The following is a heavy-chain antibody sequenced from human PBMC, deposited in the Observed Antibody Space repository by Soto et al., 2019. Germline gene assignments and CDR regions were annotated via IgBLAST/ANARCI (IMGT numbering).Heavy chain of an antibody. CDR2: ISSSGSNT. J-gene: IGHJ6*02. D-gene: IGHD1-1*01. V-gene: IGHV3-23*01. CDR3: AKLNWKFVPTYSYYGMDV. Sequence: PGGSLRLSCAASGFTFSSYAMGWVRQAPGKGLQWVSSISSSGSNTHYADSVKGRFTISRDNSKNTVYVQIHSLRAEDTAVYYCAKLNWKFVPTYSYYGMDVWGHGTTVTVSS. CDR1: GFTFSSYA.